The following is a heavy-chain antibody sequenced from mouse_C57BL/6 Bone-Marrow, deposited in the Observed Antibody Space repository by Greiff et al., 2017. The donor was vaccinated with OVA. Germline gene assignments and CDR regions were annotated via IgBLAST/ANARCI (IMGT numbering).Heavy chain of an antibody. CDR2: ISSGGSYT. CDR3: ARQRRLFAY. J-gene: IGHJ3*01. Sequence: EVKLVESGGDLVKPGGSLKLSCAASGFTFSSYGMSWVRQTPDKRLEWVATISSGGSYTYYPDSVKGRYTISRDNAKNTLYLQMSSLKSEDTAMYYCARQRRLFAYWGQGNLVTVSA. CDR1: GFTFSSYG. V-gene: IGHV5-6*01.